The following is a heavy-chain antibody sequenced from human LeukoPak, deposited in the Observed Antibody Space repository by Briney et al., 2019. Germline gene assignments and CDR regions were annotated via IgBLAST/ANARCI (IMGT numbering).Heavy chain of an antibody. J-gene: IGHJ5*02. CDR3: ARRGEYCSSTSCTSKYFDP. CDR2: IYYSGST. CDR1: GGSISSGDYY. D-gene: IGHD2-2*01. Sequence: TLSLTCTVSGGSISSGDYYWSWIRQPPGKGLEWIGYIYYSGSTYYNPSLKSRVTISVDTSKNQFSLKLSSVTAADTAVYYCARRGEYCSSTSCTSKYFDPWGQGTLVTVSS. V-gene: IGHV4-30-4*08.